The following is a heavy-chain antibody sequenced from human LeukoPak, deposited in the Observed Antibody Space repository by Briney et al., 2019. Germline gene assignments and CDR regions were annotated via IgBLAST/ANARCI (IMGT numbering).Heavy chain of an antibody. Sequence: SETLSLICNVSGYSIIIDYYWGWIRQPPGKGLEWIGSIHQIGSTYYNPSLKSRVSILMDKYKNQFSLRLNTVTAADTAVYYCARGGTGYYDSSYYYPYWGQGTLVTVSS. V-gene: IGHV4-38-2*02. CDR1: GYSIIIDYY. D-gene: IGHD3-22*01. J-gene: IGHJ4*02. CDR2: IHQIGST. CDR3: ARGGTGYYDSSYYYPY.